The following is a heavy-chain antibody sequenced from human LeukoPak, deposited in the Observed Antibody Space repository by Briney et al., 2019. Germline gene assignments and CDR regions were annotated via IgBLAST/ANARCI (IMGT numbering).Heavy chain of an antibody. Sequence: ASVKVSCKASGYTFSSYYMHWVRQAPGQGLEWMGVINPSGDSTSYAQKFQGRVTMTRDTSTSTVYMELSSLRSEDTAVHYCARSMIRGVTYYFDYWGQGTLVTVSS. D-gene: IGHD3-10*01. J-gene: IGHJ4*02. CDR2: INPSGDST. CDR1: GYTFSSYY. V-gene: IGHV1-46*01. CDR3: ARSMIRGVTYYFDY.